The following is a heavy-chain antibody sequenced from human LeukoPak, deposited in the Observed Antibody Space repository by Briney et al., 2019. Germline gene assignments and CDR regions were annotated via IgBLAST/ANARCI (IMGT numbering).Heavy chain of an antibody. J-gene: IGHJ4*02. D-gene: IGHD6-13*01. V-gene: IGHV3-9*01. CDR3: AREAYSSSLD. CDR1: GFTFDDYA. Sequence: GGSLRLSCAASGFTFDDYAMHWVRQAPGKGLEWVSGISWNSGSIGYADSVKGRFTISRDNAKNSLYLQMNSLRAEDTAVYYCAREAYSSSLDWGQGTLVTVSS. CDR2: ISWNSGSI.